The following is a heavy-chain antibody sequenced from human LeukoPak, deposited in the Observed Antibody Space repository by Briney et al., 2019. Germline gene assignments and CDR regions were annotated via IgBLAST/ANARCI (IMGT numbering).Heavy chain of an antibody. J-gene: IGHJ4*02. Sequence: PSETLSLTCAVYGGSFSGYYWSWIRQPPGKGLEWIGEISHSGSTNYNPSLKSRVTISVDTSKNQFSLKLSSVTAADTAVYYCARGYPSELQLGGYFDYWGQGTLVTVSS. CDR2: ISHSGST. CDR3: ARGYPSELQLGGYFDY. CDR1: GGSFSGYY. D-gene: IGHD5-24*01. V-gene: IGHV4-34*01.